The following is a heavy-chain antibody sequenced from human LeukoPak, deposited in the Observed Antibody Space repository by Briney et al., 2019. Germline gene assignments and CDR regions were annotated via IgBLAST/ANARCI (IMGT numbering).Heavy chain of an antibody. CDR3: ARDLGVPAAIHFFDY. J-gene: IGHJ4*02. CDR1: GFPFTTYG. V-gene: IGHV1-18*01. CDR2: ISAYNGVT. Sequence: ASVKVSCKASGFPFTTYGFSWVRQAPGQGLEWMGWISAYNGVTNYAQNVQGRVSMTTDTSTTTVYMELRSLRSDDTAVYYCARDLGVPAAIHFFDYWGQGTLVTVSS. D-gene: IGHD2-2*01.